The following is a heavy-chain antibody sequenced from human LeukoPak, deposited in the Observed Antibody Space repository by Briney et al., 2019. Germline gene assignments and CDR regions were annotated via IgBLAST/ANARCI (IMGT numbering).Heavy chain of an antibody. CDR3: ARSTMVRGTLDY. J-gene: IGHJ4*02. D-gene: IGHD3-10*01. V-gene: IGHV1-69*13. CDR1: GGTFSSYA. CDR2: IIPIFGTA. Sequence: SVKVSCKASGGTFSSYAISWVRQAPGQGLEWMGGIIPIFGTANYAQKFQGRVTITADESTSTAYMELSSLRSEDTAVYYCARSTMVRGTLDYWGLGTLVTVSS.